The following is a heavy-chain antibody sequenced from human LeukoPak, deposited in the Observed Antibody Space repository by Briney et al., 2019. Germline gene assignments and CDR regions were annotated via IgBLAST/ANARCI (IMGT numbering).Heavy chain of an antibody. J-gene: IGHJ4*02. CDR3: AKDGSGRSYYFDY. D-gene: IGHD3-3*01. CDR2: TSTGGGST. Sequence: GGSLRLSCAASGFTFSNYAMSWVRQAPGKGLEWVSATSTGGGSTYYADSVKGRFTISRDNSKNTLYLQMNSLRAEDTAVYYCAKDGSGRSYYFDYWGQGTLVTVSS. CDR1: GFTFSNYA. V-gene: IGHV3-23*01.